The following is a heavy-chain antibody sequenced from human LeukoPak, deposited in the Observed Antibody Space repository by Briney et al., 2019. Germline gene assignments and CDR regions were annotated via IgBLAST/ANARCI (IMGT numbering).Heavy chain of an antibody. J-gene: IGHJ3*02. CDR1: GFTFSSYA. D-gene: IGHD3-22*01. Sequence: GGSLRLSCAASGFTFSSYAMSWVRQAPGKGLEWVSAISGSGGSTYYADSVKGRFTISRDNSKNTLYLQMNSLRAEDTAVYYCAKTDTYYYDSSGYYYGGAFDIWGQGTMVTVSS. CDR2: ISGSGGST. CDR3: AKTDTYYYDSSGYYYGGAFDI. V-gene: IGHV3-23*01.